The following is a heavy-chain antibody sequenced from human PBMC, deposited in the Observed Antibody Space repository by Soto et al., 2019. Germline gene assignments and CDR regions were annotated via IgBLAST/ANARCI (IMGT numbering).Heavy chain of an antibody. CDR2: INHSGST. D-gene: IGHD1-1*01. Sequence: QVQLQQWGAGLLKPSETLSLTCAVYGGSFSGYYWSWIRQPPGKGLEWIGEINHSGSTNYKPSHKSRVTISIDTSKNQFSLKLRSVTAADTAVYYCARGPRTEAFDIWGQRTMATVSS. J-gene: IGHJ3*02. CDR1: GGSFSGYY. CDR3: ARGPRTEAFDI. V-gene: IGHV4-34*01.